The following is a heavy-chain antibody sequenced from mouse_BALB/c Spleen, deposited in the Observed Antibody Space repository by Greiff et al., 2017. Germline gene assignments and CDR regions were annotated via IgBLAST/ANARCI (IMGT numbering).Heavy chain of an antibody. Sequence: VQLQQSGAELVKPGASVTLSCTASGFNITDTYMHWVKQMPEQGLEWIGRIDPANGNTKYDPKFQGKATITADTSSNTAYLQITSLTSEDTAVYYCARNTSGVDPMDYWGQGTSVTVSA. CDR3: ARNTSGVDPMDY. CDR2: IDPANGNT. CDR1: GFNITDTY. D-gene: IGHD5-2*01. V-gene: IGHV14-3*02. J-gene: IGHJ4*01.